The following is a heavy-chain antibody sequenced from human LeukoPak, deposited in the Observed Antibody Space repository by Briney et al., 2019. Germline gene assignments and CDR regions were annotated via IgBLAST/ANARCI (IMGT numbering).Heavy chain of an antibody. Sequence: PGGFLRLSCAASGFTFSSSEMNWVRQAPGKGLEWVSYISSSGSTIYYADSVKGRFTISRDNAKNSLYLQMNSLRAEDTAVYYCARALNYGTHFDYWGQGTLVTVSS. D-gene: IGHD4-17*01. V-gene: IGHV3-48*03. CDR1: GFTFSSSE. J-gene: IGHJ4*02. CDR3: ARALNYGTHFDY. CDR2: ISSSGSTI.